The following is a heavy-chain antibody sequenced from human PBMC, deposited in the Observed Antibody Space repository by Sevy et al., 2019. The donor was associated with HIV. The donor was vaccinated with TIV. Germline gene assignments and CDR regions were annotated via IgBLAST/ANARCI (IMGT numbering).Heavy chain of an antibody. Sequence: GGSLRLSCVGSGFTFGSYAMSWVRQAPGKGLEWVSAISGSGGSTYYADSVKGRFTISRDNSKNTLYLQMNSLRAEDTAVYYCAKDAVSSRRNYYYYYMDVWGKGTTVTVSS. CDR3: AKDAVSSRRNYYYYYMDV. D-gene: IGHD6-6*01. CDR1: GFTFGSYA. J-gene: IGHJ6*03. V-gene: IGHV3-23*01. CDR2: ISGSGGST.